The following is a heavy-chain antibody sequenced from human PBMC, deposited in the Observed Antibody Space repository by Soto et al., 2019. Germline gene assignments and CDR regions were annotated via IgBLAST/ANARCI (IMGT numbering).Heavy chain of an antibody. D-gene: IGHD2-15*01. Sequence: GGSLRLSCAASGVTFSSYAMSWVRQAPGKGLEWVSAISGSGGSTYYADSVKGRFTISRDNSKNTLYLQMNSLRAGDTAVYYCAIDARGVVVAATAVVDYWGQGTLVTVSS. CDR2: ISGSGGST. CDR1: GVTFSSYA. V-gene: IGHV3-23*01. CDR3: AIDARGVVVAATAVVDY. J-gene: IGHJ4*02.